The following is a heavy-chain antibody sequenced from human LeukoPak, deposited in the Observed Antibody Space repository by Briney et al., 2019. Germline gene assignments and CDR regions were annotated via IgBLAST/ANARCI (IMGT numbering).Heavy chain of an antibody. V-gene: IGHV3-30*04. CDR3: AREGYYGSGSPPSLYFDY. CDR1: GFTFSSYA. Sequence: TGGSLRLSCAASGFTFSSYAMHWVRQAPGKGLEWVAVISYDGSNKYYADSVKGRFTISRDNSKNTLYLQMNSLRAEDTAVYYCAREGYYGSGSPPSLYFDYWGQGTLVTVSS. D-gene: IGHD3-10*01. J-gene: IGHJ4*02. CDR2: ISYDGSNK.